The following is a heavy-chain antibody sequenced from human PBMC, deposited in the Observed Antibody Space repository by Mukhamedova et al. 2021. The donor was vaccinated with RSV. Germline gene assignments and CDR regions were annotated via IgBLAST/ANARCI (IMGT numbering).Heavy chain of an antibody. Sequence: KGRFTVSRDKSKNTLYLQMNSLRAEDTAVYYCAKHRWDGYNSAAYWGQGTLFTFSS. J-gene: IGHJ4*02. CDR3: AKHRWDGYNSAAY. V-gene: IGHV3-23*01. D-gene: IGHD5-24*01.